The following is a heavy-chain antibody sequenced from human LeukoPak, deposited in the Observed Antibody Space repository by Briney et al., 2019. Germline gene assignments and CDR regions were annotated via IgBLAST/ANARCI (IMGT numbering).Heavy chain of an antibody. CDR2: ITHTGST. V-gene: IGHV4-34*01. Sequence: PSETLSLTCAVYGGSFSGIYWSWIRQPPGKGLEWIGEITHTGSTNYNPSLKSRVTISADTSKNQFSLSLTSVTAADTAVYYCARGKSPGYWGQGTLVTVSS. D-gene: IGHD1-1*01. CDR3: ARGKSPGY. J-gene: IGHJ4*02. CDR1: GGSFSGIY.